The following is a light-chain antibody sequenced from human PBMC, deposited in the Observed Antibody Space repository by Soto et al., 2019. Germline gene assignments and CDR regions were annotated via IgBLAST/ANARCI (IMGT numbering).Light chain of an antibody. J-gene: IGKJ1*01. CDR3: LQYYNYPRT. CDR1: QDIRNE. Sequence: IQMTQSPSSLSASIGDRVTITCRASQDIRNELGWYQQKPGQAPKVLISAASSLEDGVPARFSGSGSGTDFTLTISSLRPEDFATYFCLQYYNYPRTFGQGTKVEIK. CDR2: AAS. V-gene: IGKV1-6*01.